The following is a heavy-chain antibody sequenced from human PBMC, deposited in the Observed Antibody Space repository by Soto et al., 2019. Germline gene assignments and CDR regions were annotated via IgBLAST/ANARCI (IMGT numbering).Heavy chain of an antibody. Sequence: QVQLQESGPGLVKPSETLSLTCTVSGGSISSYYWSWIRQPPGKGLEWIGYIYYSGSTNYNPSLKRRVTISVDTSKNQFSPKLSSVTAADTAVYYCAREGEQLVLDYWGQGTLVTVSS. D-gene: IGHD6-13*01. CDR1: GGSISSYY. CDR2: IYYSGST. CDR3: AREGEQLVLDY. J-gene: IGHJ4*02. V-gene: IGHV4-59*01.